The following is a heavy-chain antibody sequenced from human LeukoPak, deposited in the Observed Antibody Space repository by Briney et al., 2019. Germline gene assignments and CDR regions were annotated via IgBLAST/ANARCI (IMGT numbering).Heavy chain of an antibody. CDR2: ISNSGDSI. Sequence: LPGGSLRLSCAASGFTFSTYAMSWVRQAPGKGLEWVSVISNSGDSIAYADSVKGRFTSSRDNSKNTVYLQMNSLRADDTAVYCCAKDLLSQQVARCFDYWGQGTLVTVSS. D-gene: IGHD6-13*01. V-gene: IGHV3-23*01. CDR3: AKDLLSQQVARCFDY. CDR1: GFTFSTYA. J-gene: IGHJ4*02.